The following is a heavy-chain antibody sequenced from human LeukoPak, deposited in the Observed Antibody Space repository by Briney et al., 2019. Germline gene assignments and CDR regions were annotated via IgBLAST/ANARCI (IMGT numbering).Heavy chain of an antibody. CDR3: AKDSPSDL. CDR1: GFTFSSYE. V-gene: IGHV3-30*02. J-gene: IGHJ2*01. Sequence: GGSPRLPCAASGFTFSSYEMNWVRQAPGKGLEWVAFIRYDGSNKYYADSVKGRFTISRGNSKNTLYLQMNSLRAEDTAVYYCAKDSPSDLWGRGTLVTVSS. CDR2: IRYDGSNK.